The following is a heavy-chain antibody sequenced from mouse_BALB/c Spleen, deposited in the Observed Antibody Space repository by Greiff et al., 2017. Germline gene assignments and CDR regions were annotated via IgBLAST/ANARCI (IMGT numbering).Heavy chain of an antibody. CDR1: GFTFSSYG. Sequence: EVKLVESGGGLVQPGGSLKLSCAASGFTFSSYGMSWVRQTPDKRLELVATINSNGGSTYYPDSVKGRFTISRDNAKNTLYLQMSSLKSEDTAMYYCARDMETYYRYDGWTWFAYWGQGTLVTVSA. D-gene: IGHD2-14*01. J-gene: IGHJ3*01. V-gene: IGHV5-6-3*01. CDR3: ARDMETYYRYDGWTWFAY. CDR2: INSNGGST.